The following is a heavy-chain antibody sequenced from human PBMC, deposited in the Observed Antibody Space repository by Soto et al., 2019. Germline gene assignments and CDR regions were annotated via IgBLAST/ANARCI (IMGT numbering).Heavy chain of an antibody. V-gene: IGHV3-66*01. D-gene: IGHD2-2*01. CDR3: ARGRRSTGSLGREHYFYY. CDR2: IDIGGNT. Sequence: EVQVVESGGGLVQPGGSLRLSCAASGFSVTNNYMNWVRQATGKGLEWVSIIDIGGNTYYADSVKDRFTISRDNSRNTLYLHMDSLRAEDTAVYYCARGRRSTGSLGREHYFYYLGQGTLVTVSP. CDR1: GFSVTNNY. J-gene: IGHJ4*02.